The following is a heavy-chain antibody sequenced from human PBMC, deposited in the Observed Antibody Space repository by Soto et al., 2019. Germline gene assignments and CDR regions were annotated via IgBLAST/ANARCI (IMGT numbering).Heavy chain of an antibody. CDR3: AKDRGVYYYDSSGLDY. CDR1: GFTFSSYG. J-gene: IGHJ4*02. D-gene: IGHD3-22*01. Sequence: PGGSLRLSCAASGFTFSSYGMHWVRQAPGKGLEWVAVISYDGSNKYYADSVKGRFTISRDNSKNTLYLQMNSLRAEDTAVYYCAKDRGVYYYDSSGLDYWGQGTLVTVSS. V-gene: IGHV3-30*18. CDR2: ISYDGSNK.